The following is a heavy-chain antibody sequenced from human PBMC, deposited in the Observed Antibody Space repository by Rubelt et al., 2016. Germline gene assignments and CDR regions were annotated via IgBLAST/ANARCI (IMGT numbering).Heavy chain of an antibody. CDR3: ARGRVKYSSSSDY. J-gene: IGHJ4*02. CDR1: GCSISSYY. CDR2: IYYSGST. Sequence: QVQLQESGPGLVKPSETLSLTCTVSGCSISSYYWSWIRQPPGKGLEWIGYIYYSGSTNYNPSLKSRVTISVDTSKNQFSLKLSSVTAADTAVYYCARGRVKYSSSSDYWGQGTLVTVSS. V-gene: IGHV4-59*12. D-gene: IGHD6-6*01.